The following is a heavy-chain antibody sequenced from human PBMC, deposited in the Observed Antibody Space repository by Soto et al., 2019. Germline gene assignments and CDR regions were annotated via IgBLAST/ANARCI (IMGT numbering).Heavy chain of an antibody. Sequence: QVQLVESGGGVVQPGRSLRLSCAASGFTFSSYGMHWVRQAPGKGLEWVAVISYDGSNKYYADSVKGRFTISRDNSKNTLYLQMKSLRAEDTAVYYCAKDRKGATSYYYYYGMDVWGQGTTVTVSS. J-gene: IGHJ6*02. V-gene: IGHV3-30*18. CDR3: AKDRKGATSYYYYYGMDV. CDR2: ISYDGSNK. CDR1: GFTFSSYG. D-gene: IGHD1-26*01.